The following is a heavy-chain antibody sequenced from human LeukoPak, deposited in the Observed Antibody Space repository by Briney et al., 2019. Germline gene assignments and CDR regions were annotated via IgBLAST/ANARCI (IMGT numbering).Heavy chain of an antibody. J-gene: IGHJ4*02. CDR1: GFTFSNAW. CDR2: IKSNTDGGTT. V-gene: IGHV3-15*01. Sequence: GGSLRLSCAASGFTFSNAWMSWVRQAPGKGLEWIGRIKSNTDGGTTDHAAPVKGRFTISRDISKNTLYLQMNSLRAEDTGLYYCARVQDIGLFRWYWGQGTLVTVSS. D-gene: IGHD2-15*01. CDR3: ARVQDIGLFRWY.